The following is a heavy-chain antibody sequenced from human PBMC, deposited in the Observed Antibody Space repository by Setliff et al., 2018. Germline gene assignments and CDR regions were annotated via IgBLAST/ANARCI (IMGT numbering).Heavy chain of an antibody. CDR1: GGSFSGYY. CDR3: ARVDNFWSGPIDY. J-gene: IGHJ4*02. V-gene: IGHV4-34*01. Sequence: TLSLTCAVYGGSFSGYYWSWIRQPPGKGLEWIGEINHSGSTNYNPSLRSRVTISVDTSKNQFSLKLSSVTAADTAVYYCARVDNFWSGPIDYWGQGTLVTVSS. D-gene: IGHD3-3*01. CDR2: INHSGST.